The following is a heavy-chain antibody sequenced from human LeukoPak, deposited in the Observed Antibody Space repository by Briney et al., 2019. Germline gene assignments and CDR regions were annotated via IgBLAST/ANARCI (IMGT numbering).Heavy chain of an antibody. CDR1: DGSISSYY. V-gene: IGHV4-59*01. D-gene: IGHD6-19*01. CDR2: IYNTGRT. CDR3: ARAVSGYYFDY. J-gene: IGHJ4*02. Sequence: SETLSLTCTVSDGSISSYYWSWIRQPPGKGLEWIGYIYNTGRTTYNPSLKSRVTISVDRSRNLFSLNLGSVTAADTAVYYCARAVSGYYFDYWGQGTLVAVSS.